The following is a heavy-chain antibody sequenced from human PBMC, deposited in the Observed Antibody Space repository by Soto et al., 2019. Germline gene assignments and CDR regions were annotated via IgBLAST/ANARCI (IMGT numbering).Heavy chain of an antibody. V-gene: IGHV1-18*01. CDR2: ISAYNGNT. CDR3: ARDTQYCISTSCYEGAYYYYGMDV. J-gene: IGHJ6*02. CDR1: GYTFTSYG. D-gene: IGHD2-2*01. Sequence: ASVKVSCKASGYTFTSYGISWVRQAPGQGLEWMGWISAYNGNTNYAQKLQGRVTMTTDTSTSTAYMELRSLRSDDTAVYYCARDTQYCISTSCYEGAYYYYGMDVWGQGTTVTV.